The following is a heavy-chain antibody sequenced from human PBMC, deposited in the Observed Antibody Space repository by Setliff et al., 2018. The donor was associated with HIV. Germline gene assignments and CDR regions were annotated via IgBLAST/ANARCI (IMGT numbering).Heavy chain of an antibody. Sequence: PSETLSLTCTVSGGSITSYCWSWIRQPPGKGLEWIGYIFYSGSTYYSPSLKSRLTISVDTSKNQFSLNLSSVTAADTAVYYCARHKSQPYYFDYWGQGTLVTVSS. CDR2: IFYSGST. CDR3: ARHKSQPYYFDY. J-gene: IGHJ4*02. CDR1: GGSITSYC. V-gene: IGHV4-59*08.